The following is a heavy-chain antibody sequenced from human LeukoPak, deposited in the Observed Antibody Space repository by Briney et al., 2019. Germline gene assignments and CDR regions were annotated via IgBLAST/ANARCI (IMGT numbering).Heavy chain of an antibody. Sequence: ASVKVSCKASGYTFTSYDINWVRQATGQGLEWMGWMNPNSGNTGYAQKFQGRVTITRNTSISTAYMELSSLRSEDTAVYYCAKDPRTGAVSGIFYFDYWGQGTLLTVSS. CDR1: GYTFTSYD. V-gene: IGHV1-8*03. J-gene: IGHJ4*02. CDR2: MNPNSGNT. D-gene: IGHD6-19*01. CDR3: AKDPRTGAVSGIFYFDY.